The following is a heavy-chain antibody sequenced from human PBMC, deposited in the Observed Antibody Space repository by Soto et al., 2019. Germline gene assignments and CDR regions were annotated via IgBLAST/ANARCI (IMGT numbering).Heavy chain of an antibody. CDR1: GGFISSGDW. CDR3: ARVGRYNYGSTSNFDY. V-gene: IGHV4-4*02. Sequence: SETLSLTCAVSGGFISSGDWWSWVRQPPGKGLEWIGEIYHSGSTNYNPSLKSRVTISIDKSKSQFSLKLSSVTAADTAVYYCARVGRYNYGSTSNFDYWGQGTLVTVSS. D-gene: IGHD5-18*01. CDR2: IYHSGST. J-gene: IGHJ4*02.